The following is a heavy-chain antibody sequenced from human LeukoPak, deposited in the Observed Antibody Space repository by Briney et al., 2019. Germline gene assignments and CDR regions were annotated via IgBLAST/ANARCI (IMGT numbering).Heavy chain of an antibody. J-gene: IGHJ5*02. CDR2: INPNSGGT. D-gene: IGHD6-13*01. V-gene: IGHV1-2*02. CDR3: ARDLIPGYSSSWYWFDP. Sequence: ASVKVSCKASGYTFTGYYMHWVRQAPGQGLEWMGWINPNSGGTNYAQKFQGRVTMTRDTSISTAYMELSRLRSDDTAVYYCARDLIPGYSSSWYWFDPWGQGTLVTVSS. CDR1: GYTFTGYY.